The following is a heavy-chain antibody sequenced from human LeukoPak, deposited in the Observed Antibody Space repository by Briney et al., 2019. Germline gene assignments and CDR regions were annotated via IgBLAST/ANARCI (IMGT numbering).Heavy chain of an antibody. J-gene: IGHJ4*02. V-gene: IGHV1-18*01. D-gene: IGHD3-9*01. CDR1: GYTFTRYG. Sequence: GASVKVSCKASGYTFTRYGFSWVRQAPGQGLEWMGWISAYNGNTNYAQNLQGRVTMTTDTSTSTAYMELRSLRSDDTAVYYCARAGYDILTLAPDPANDYWGQGTLVTVPS. CDR2: ISAYNGNT. CDR3: ARAGYDILTLAPDPANDY.